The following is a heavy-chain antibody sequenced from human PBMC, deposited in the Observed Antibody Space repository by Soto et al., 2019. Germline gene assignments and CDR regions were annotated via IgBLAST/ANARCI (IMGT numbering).Heavy chain of an antibody. D-gene: IGHD6-25*01. CDR1: GGSFSSYY. CDR2: IYYSGST. V-gene: IGHV4-59*08. J-gene: IGHJ6*02. Sequence: SETLSLTCTVSGGSFSSYYWSWIRQPPGKGLEWIGYIYYSGSTNYNPSLKSRVTISVDTSKNQFSLKLSSVTAADTAVYYCARRTTIAALYYGMDVWGQGTTVTVSS. CDR3: ARRTTIAALYYGMDV.